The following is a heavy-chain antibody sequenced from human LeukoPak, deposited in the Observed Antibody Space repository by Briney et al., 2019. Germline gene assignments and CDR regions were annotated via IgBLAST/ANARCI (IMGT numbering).Heavy chain of an antibody. Sequence: SEALSLTCTFSGASVSSDYWGWIRQSPGKGLEWIGYIYHSGHTMSNPSLKSRVSLSLDTSNNQFSLKLSSVTAADTGVYYCARHPFQYPFDHWGQGTVVSVSS. D-gene: IGHD2/OR15-2a*01. CDR3: ARHPFQYPFDH. V-gene: IGHV4-59*08. CDR1: GASVSSDY. J-gene: IGHJ5*02. CDR2: IYHSGHT.